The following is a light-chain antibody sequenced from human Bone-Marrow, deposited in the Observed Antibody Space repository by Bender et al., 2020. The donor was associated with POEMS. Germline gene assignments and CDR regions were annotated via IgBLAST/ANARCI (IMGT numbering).Light chain of an antibody. CDR1: KLGDKY. Sequence: SYELTQPPSVSVSPGQTASITCSGDKLGDKYACWYQQKSGQSPVLVIYQDNRRPTGIPERFSGSNSGNTATLTISGTQAMDEADYFCQAWDSRSYIVFGGGTKLTVL. V-gene: IGLV3-1*01. J-gene: IGLJ2*01. CDR2: QDN. CDR3: QAWDSRSYIV.